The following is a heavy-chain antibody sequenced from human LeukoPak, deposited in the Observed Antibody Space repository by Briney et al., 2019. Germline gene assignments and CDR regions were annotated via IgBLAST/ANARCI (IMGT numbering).Heavy chain of an antibody. J-gene: IGHJ4*02. CDR1: GYTFTTYY. D-gene: IGHD6-19*01. CDR2: INPSDGST. Sequence: ASVKVSCKASGYTFTTYYMHWVRQAPGQGLEWMGIINPSDGSTSYAQKFQGRVTMTRDTSTSTVYMELSSLRSEDTAVYYCARGSLASSGWYVLGYWGQGTLVTVSS. CDR3: ARGSLASSGWYVLGY. V-gene: IGHV1-46*01.